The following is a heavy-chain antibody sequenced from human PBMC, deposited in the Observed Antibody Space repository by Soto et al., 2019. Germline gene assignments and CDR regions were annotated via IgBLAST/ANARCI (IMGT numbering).Heavy chain of an antibody. CDR2: IYSLGST. V-gene: IGHV4-59*01. CDR1: GGSMSEYF. CDR3: ASAGYDGSGSPYPAY. D-gene: IGHD3-10*01. J-gene: IGHJ4*02. Sequence: SETLSLTCSVSGGSMSEYFWSCIRQSPGKGLEWIGYIYSLGSTDYNPSLKSRVTISVDTPKRQFSLRLTSVTAADTAVSYCASAGYDGSGSPYPAYWGPGTKVTASS.